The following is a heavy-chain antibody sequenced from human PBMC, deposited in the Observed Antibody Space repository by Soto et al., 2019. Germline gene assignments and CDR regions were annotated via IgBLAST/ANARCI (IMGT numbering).Heavy chain of an antibody. J-gene: IGHJ3*02. Sequence: ASVKVSCKASGYTFTGYYMHWVRQAPGQGLEWMGWINPNSGGTNYAQKFQGWVTMTRDTSISTAYMELSRLRSDDTAVYYCARAMYSSSRYRAFDIWGQGTMVTVSS. V-gene: IGHV1-2*04. CDR2: INPNSGGT. CDR3: ARAMYSSSRYRAFDI. D-gene: IGHD6-13*01. CDR1: GYTFTGYY.